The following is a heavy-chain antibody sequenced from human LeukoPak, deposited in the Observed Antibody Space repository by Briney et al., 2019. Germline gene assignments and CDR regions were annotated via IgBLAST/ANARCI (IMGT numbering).Heavy chain of an antibody. CDR2: IRGSGPGSGSGT. Sequence: GGSLRLSCATSGFTFSDYPMNWVCQAPGKGLEWVSNIRGSGPGSGSGTYYADSVKGRFIISRDDAKNSVYLQMNSLRIEDSAFYYCVRDVNWGFDSWGQGALVTVSS. CDR1: GFTFSDYP. D-gene: IGHD7-27*01. V-gene: IGHV3-11*04. CDR3: VRDVNWGFDS. J-gene: IGHJ4*02.